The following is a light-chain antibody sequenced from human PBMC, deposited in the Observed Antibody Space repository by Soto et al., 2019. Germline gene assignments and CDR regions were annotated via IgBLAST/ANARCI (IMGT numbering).Light chain of an antibody. CDR2: EVS. CDR1: SSDVDTYNR. CDR3: CSYAGSHTWV. V-gene: IGLV2-18*02. Sequence: QSVPTQPRSVSGSPGQSVTISCTGTSSDVDTYNRVSWYQQPPGTAPKLMIYEVSNRPSGVPDRFSGSRSGNTASLTISGLQAEDDADYYCCSYAGSHTWVFGTGTKVTVL. J-gene: IGLJ1*01.